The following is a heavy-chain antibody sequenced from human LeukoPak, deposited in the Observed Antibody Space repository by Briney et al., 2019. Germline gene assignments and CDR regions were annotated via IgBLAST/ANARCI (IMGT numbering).Heavy chain of an antibody. CDR2: ISNNADSA. J-gene: IGHJ5*02. CDR1: GFTFSSHA. V-gene: IGHV3-23*01. CDR3: ARHVGSWSTGWLDL. D-gene: IGHD6-13*01. Sequence: GGSLRLSCVASGFTFSSHALSWVRQAPRKGLEWVTGISNNADSAYYADSVKGRFTISRDNSKNTLFLQMNSLGAEDTAVYYCARHVGSWSTGWLDLWGQGTLVSVSS.